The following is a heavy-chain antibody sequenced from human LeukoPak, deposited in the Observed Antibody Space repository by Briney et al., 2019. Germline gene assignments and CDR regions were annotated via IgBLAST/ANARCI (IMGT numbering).Heavy chain of an antibody. V-gene: IGHV4-59*01. CDR3: ARANRYDLYFDY. D-gene: IGHD5-12*01. J-gene: IGHJ4*02. Sequence: SETLSLTCTVSGGSISSYYWSWIRQPPGKGLEWIGYIYYSGSTNYNPSLKSRVTISVDTSKNQFSLKLNSVTAADTAVYYCARANRYDLYFDYWGQGTLVTVSS. CDR2: IYYSGST. CDR1: GGSISSYY.